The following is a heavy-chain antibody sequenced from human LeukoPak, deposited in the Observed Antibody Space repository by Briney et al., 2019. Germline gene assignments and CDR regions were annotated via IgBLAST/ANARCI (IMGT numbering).Heavy chain of an antibody. Sequence: RSSETLSLTCNVSGASVSSGSYYWGWIRQPPGKGLEWIGSVYDSGSTYNNPSLKSRVIISVDTSKNQFSLKLSSVTAADTAVYYCARHKKGGWYSLDYWGQGTLVTVSS. D-gene: IGHD6-19*01. J-gene: IGHJ4*02. CDR1: GASVSSGSYY. CDR3: ARHKKGGWYSLDY. V-gene: IGHV4-39*01. CDR2: VYDSGST.